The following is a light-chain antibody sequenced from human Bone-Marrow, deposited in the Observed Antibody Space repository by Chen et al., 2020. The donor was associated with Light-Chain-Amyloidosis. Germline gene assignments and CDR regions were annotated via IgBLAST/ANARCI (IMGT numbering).Light chain of an antibody. V-gene: IGLV3-21*02. CDR2: DDS. J-gene: IGLJ3*02. CDR3: QVWDRSSDRPV. Sequence: SYVLTQPSSVSAAPGQPATIACGGNNIGSTSVHWYQQTPGQAPLLVVYDDSDRPSGIPGRLAGSNSGNMATLTISRVEAGDEADYYCQVWDRSSDRPVFGGGTKLTVL. CDR1: NIGSTS.